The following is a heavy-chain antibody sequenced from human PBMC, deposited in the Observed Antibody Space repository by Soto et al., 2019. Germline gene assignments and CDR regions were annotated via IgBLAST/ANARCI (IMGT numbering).Heavy chain of an antibody. CDR1: GGTFSSYA. CDR2: IISIFGTA. D-gene: IGHD2-15*01. CDR3: ARAPCSGGSCYWGDYYYYGMDV. J-gene: IGHJ6*02. Sequence: QVQLVQSGAEVKKPGSSVKVSCKASGGTFSSYAISWVRHAPGQGLDWMGEIISIFGTANYAQNVEGRFKITADESTSTAYMELSSLRSEDTAVYYCARAPCSGGSCYWGDYYYYGMDVWGQGTTVTVSS. V-gene: IGHV1-69*01.